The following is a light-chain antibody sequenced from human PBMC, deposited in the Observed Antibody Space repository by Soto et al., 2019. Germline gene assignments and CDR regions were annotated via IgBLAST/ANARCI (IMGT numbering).Light chain of an antibody. CDR2: DDD. J-gene: IGLJ1*01. Sequence: QSVMTQPPSVSAAPGRTVTISCSGSSSNIGGNSVSWYQQLPGTAPKLLIYDDDKRPSGIPDRFSGSKSGTSATLGITGFQTGDEADYYCGSWDSSLSAYVFATGTKLTVL. V-gene: IGLV1-51*01. CDR3: GSWDSSLSAYV. CDR1: SSNIGGNS.